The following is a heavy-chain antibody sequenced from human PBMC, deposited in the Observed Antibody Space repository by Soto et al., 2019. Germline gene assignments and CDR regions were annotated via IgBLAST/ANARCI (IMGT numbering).Heavy chain of an antibody. CDR2: ISGSGGST. D-gene: IGHD1-26*01. CDR3: ATGEGATLRHYYGMDV. Sequence: LRLSCAASGFTFSSYAMSWVRQAPGKGLEWVSAISGSGGSTYYADSVKGRFTISRDNSKNTLYLQMNSLRAEDTAVYYCATGEGATLRHYYGMDVRGQGTTVTVSS. V-gene: IGHV3-23*01. J-gene: IGHJ6*02. CDR1: GFTFSSYA.